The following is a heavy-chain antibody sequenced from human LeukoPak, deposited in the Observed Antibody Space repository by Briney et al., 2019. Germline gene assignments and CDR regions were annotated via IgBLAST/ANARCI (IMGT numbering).Heavy chain of an antibody. J-gene: IGHJ3*02. D-gene: IGHD6-25*01. Sequence: SETLSLTCTVSGGSISSYYWSWIRQPPGKGLEWIGYIYYSGSTNYNPSLKSRVTISVDTSKNQFSLKLSSVTAADTAVYYCARSFKAAAFDIWGQGTMVTVSS. CDR2: IYYSGST. V-gene: IGHV4-59*08. CDR3: ARSFKAAAFDI. CDR1: GGSISSYY.